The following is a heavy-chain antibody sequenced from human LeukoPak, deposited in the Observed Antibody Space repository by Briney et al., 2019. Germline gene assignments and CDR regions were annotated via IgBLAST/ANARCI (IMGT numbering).Heavy chain of an antibody. CDR3: AKNYYGSGTDDAFDI. Sequence: GGSLRLSCAASGFTFSSYGMHWVRRAPGKGLEWVAVISYDGSNEYYADSVKGRFTISRDNFKNTLYLQINSLRAEDTAVYYCAKNYYGSGTDDAFDIWGQGTMVTVSS. V-gene: IGHV3-30*18. CDR1: GFTFSSYG. CDR2: ISYDGSNE. D-gene: IGHD3-10*01. J-gene: IGHJ3*02.